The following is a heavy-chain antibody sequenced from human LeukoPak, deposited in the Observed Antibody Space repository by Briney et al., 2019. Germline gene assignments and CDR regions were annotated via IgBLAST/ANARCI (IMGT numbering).Heavy chain of an antibody. CDR2: IYTSGST. CDR3: ARDDKPTRYYYGSGSSNWFDP. CDR1: GGSISSYY. V-gene: IGHV4-4*07. Sequence: SETLSLTCTVSGGSISSYYWSWIRQPAGKGREWIGRIYTSGSTNYNPSLKSRVTMSVDTSKNQFSLKLSSVTAADTAVYYCARDDKPTRYYYGSGSSNWFDPWGQGTLVTVSS. D-gene: IGHD3-10*01. J-gene: IGHJ5*02.